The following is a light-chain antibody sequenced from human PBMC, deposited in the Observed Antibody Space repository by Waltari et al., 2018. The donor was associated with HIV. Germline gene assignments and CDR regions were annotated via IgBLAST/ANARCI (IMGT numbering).Light chain of an antibody. J-gene: IGLJ2*01. CDR2: EVS. V-gene: IGLV2-23*02. CDR3: CSYAGSSTLI. Sequence: QSALTQPASVSGSPGQSITLSCTGTSSAVGSYNLFSWYQQHPGKVPKLMIYEVSKRPSGVSYRFSGSKSGDTASLTISGLQAEDEADYYCCSYAGSSTLIFGGGTKLTVL. CDR1: SSAVGSYNL.